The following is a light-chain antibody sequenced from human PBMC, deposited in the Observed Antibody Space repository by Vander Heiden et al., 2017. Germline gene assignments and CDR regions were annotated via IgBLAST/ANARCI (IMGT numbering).Light chain of an antibody. CDR2: ENN. CDR3: GTWDTSLSAWV. Sequence: QSVLTQPPSVSAAPGQKVTISCSGSISNIETNYVSWYQHLPGTAPKLPNQENNNRPLGVPDRFSGSKSGTSATLGITGLQTGDEADYYCGTWDTSLSAWVFGGGTKVTVL. J-gene: IGLJ3*02. CDR1: ISNIETNY. V-gene: IGLV1-51*01.